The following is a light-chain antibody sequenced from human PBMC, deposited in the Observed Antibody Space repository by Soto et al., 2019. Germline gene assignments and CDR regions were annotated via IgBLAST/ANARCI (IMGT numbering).Light chain of an antibody. CDR3: SSYAGSNILVV. V-gene: IGLV2-23*01. CDR1: SSDIGSYNL. J-gene: IGLJ2*01. Sequence: QSALTQPGSVSGSPGQSITISCSGTSSDIGSYNLVSWYQQHPGKAPKLIIFEGSRLPSGVSSRFSGSKSGNTASLTISGLRPEDEADYYCSSYAGSNILVVFGGGTKVTVL. CDR2: EGS.